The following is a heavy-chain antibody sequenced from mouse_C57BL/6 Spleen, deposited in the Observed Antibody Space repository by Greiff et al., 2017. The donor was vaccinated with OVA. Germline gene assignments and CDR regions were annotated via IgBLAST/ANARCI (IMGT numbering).Heavy chain of an antibody. CDR1: GFTFSSYA. V-gene: IGHV5-4*03. Sequence: EVMLVESGGGLVKPGGSLKLSCAASGFTFSSYALSWVRQTPEKRLAWVATISDGGSSTYYPDNVKGRFTISRDNAKNNLYLQMSQSKSEDTAMYYCARGTDYYFDYWGQGTTLTVSS. CDR2: ISDGGSST. J-gene: IGHJ2*01. CDR3: ARGTDYYFDY. D-gene: IGHD2-4*01.